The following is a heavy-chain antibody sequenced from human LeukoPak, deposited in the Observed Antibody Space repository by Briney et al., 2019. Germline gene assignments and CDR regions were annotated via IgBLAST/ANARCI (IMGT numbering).Heavy chain of an antibody. V-gene: IGHV1-8*01. CDR1: GYTFTSYD. Sequence: ASVKVSCKASGYTFTSYDINWVRQATGQGLEWMGWMNPNSGNTGYAQKFQGRVTMTRNTSISTAYMELSSLRSEDTAVYYCARSSSGWYYYYYYTDVWGKGTTVTISS. J-gene: IGHJ6*03. CDR2: MNPNSGNT. D-gene: IGHD6-19*01. CDR3: ARSSSGWYYYYYYTDV.